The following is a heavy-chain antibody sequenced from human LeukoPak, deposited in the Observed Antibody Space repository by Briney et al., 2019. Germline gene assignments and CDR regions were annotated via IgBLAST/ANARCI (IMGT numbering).Heavy chain of an antibody. J-gene: IGHJ5*01. CDR1: GGSITSGRYY. V-gene: IGHV4-61*02. CDR2: IYTSGTT. Sequence: SETLSFTCSVSGGSITSGRYYWSWIRQPAGKGLEWVGRIYTSGTTNYNPSLKSRVTISVDTSKNQFSLRLTSVTAADTGIYYCARDNNWSSPGAIRQWLPSWFDSWGQGILVTVSS. CDR3: ARDNNWSSPGAIRQWLPSWFDS. D-gene: IGHD6-19*01.